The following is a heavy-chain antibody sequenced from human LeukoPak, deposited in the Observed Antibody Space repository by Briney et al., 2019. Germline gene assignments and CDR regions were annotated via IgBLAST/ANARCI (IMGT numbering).Heavy chain of an antibody. CDR3: AKACGYVWGSYRYLPDAFDI. Sequence: GGSLRLSCAASGFTFSSYAMSWVRQAPGKGLEWVSAISGSGGSTYYADSVRGRFTISRDNSKNTLYLQMNSLRAEDTAVYYCAKACGYVWGSYRYLPDAFDIWGQGTMVTVSS. D-gene: IGHD3-16*02. CDR2: ISGSGGST. CDR1: GFTFSSYA. J-gene: IGHJ3*02. V-gene: IGHV3-23*01.